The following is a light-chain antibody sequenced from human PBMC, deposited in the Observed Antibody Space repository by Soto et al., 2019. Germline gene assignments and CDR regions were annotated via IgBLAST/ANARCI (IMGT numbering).Light chain of an antibody. CDR3: QHYNDRPLT. V-gene: IGKV3-15*01. J-gene: IGKJ4*01. CDR2: GAS. Sequence: EIVMTQSPATLSVSPGERATLSCRASQSISNNLAWYQQKPGQTPRLLIYGASTRATGIPARFSGSGSGTEFTLTISSPQSEDFAVYSCQHYNDRPLTFGGGTKVEIK. CDR1: QSISNN.